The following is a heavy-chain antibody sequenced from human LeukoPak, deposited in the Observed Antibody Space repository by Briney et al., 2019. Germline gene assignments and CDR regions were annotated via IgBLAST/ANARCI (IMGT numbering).Heavy chain of an antibody. CDR1: GGSISSSSYY. J-gene: IGHJ6*03. Sequence: SETLSLTCTVSGGSISSSSYYWGWIRQPPGTGLERVGNIYYSGSTYYNPSLKSRVTISVDTSKNQFSLKLSSVTAADTAVYYCAGLSGYDYYYYMDVWGKGTTVTVSS. CDR3: AGLSGYDYYYYMDV. V-gene: IGHV4-39*07. CDR2: IYYSGST. D-gene: IGHD5-12*01.